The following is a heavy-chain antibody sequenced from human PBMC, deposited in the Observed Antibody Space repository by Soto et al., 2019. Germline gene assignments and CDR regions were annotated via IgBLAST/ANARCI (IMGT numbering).Heavy chain of an antibody. CDR1: GFIFSTYA. CDR2: ISSSGGTT. CDR3: AHPRGYGVFDAVDI. D-gene: IGHD4-17*01. Sequence: EAQLLETGGGLVQPGGSLRLSCTASGFIFSTYAMNWVRQAPGEGLEWVSAISSSGGTTFYAESVRGRFTLSRDNSVNTLYLQMSSLRTEDTAVYYCAHPRGYGVFDAVDIWGQGTMVTVSS. J-gene: IGHJ3*02. V-gene: IGHV3-23*01.